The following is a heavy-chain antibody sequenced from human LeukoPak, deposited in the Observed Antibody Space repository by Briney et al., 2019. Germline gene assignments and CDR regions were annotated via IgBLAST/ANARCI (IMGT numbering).Heavy chain of an antibody. V-gene: IGHV3-23*01. J-gene: IGHJ3*01. CDR3: AKGQSNWNYVNDAFNV. Sequence: GGSLRLSCAASGFTFSSYAMSWVRQAPGKGLEWVSAISGSGGSTYYADSVKGRFTISRDNSKNTLYLQMNSLRAEDTAVYYCAKGQSNWNYVNDAFNVWGQGTMVTVSS. D-gene: IGHD1-7*01. CDR1: GFTFSSYA. CDR2: ISGSGGST.